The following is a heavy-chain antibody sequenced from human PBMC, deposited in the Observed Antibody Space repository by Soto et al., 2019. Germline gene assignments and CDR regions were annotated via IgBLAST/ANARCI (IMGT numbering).Heavy chain of an antibody. J-gene: IGHJ6*02. V-gene: IGHV1-46*01. Sequence: VASVKVSCKASGYTFTSYYMHWVRQAPGQGLEWMGIINPSGGSTSYAQKFQGRVTMTRDTSTSTVYMELSSLRSEDTAVYYCAREAPQDVTAWGWGPHYYYYGMDVWGQGTTVTVSS. CDR3: AREAPQDVTAWGWGPHYYYYGMDV. CDR2: INPSGGST. D-gene: IGHD3-16*01. CDR1: GYTFTSYY.